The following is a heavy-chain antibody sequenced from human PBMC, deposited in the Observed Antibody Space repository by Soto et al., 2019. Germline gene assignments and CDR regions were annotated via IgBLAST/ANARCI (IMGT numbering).Heavy chain of an antibody. CDR1: GGTFSSYT. J-gene: IGHJ6*03. V-gene: IGHV1-69*04. D-gene: IGHD6-6*01. CDR2: IIPILGIA. Sequence: SVKVSCKASGGTFSSYTISWVRQAPGQGLEWMGRIIPILGIANCAQKFQGRVTITADKSTSTAYMELSSLRSEDTAVYYCARDRRSSSPEGYYYYYYVDVWGKGTPVTVSS. CDR3: ARDRRSSSPEGYYYYYYVDV.